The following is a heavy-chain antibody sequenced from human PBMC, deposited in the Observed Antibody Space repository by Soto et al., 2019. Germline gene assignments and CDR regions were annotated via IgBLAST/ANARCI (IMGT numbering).Heavy chain of an antibody. CDR3: SRDIAAAGYFDY. D-gene: IGHD6-13*01. Sequence: QVQLQESGPGLVKPSQTLSLTCTVSGGSISSGGYYWSWIRQHPGTILEWLGYIYYSGSTYYNPSRKSRVTISVDPSKNQFSLKLSSVTAADTAVYYFSRDIAAAGYFDYWGQGTLVTVSS. CDR2: IYYSGST. CDR1: GGSISSGGYY. V-gene: IGHV4-31*03. J-gene: IGHJ4*02.